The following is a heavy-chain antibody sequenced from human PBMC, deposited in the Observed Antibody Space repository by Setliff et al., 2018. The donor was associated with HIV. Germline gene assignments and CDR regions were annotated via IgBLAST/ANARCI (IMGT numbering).Heavy chain of an antibody. CDR2: IYHSEYT. V-gene: IGHV4-4*02. CDR3: AKDRFSDSSAPGDAFDV. J-gene: IGHJ3*01. D-gene: IGHD3-22*01. CDR1: GGSISSDNW. Sequence: PSETLSLTCAVSGGSISSDNWWTWVRQAPGKGLEWIGEIYHSEYTNYNPSLKSRVSMSVDKSKNTLYLQLNSLRAEDTAVYYCAKDRFSDSSAPGDAFDVWGVGTLVTVSS.